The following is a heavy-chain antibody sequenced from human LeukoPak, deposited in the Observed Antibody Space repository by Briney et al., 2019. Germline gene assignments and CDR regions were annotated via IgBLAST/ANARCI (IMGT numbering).Heavy chain of an antibody. CDR1: GGSISSSSYY. J-gene: IGHJ4*02. CDR3: AGLQPGYGDPLGY. Sequence: SETLSLTCTVSGGSISSSSYYWGWIRQPPGKGLEWIGSIYYSGSTYYNPSLKSRVTISVDTSKNQFSLKLSSVTAADTAVYYCAGLQPGYGDPLGYWGQGTLVIVSS. D-gene: IGHD4-17*01. V-gene: IGHV4-39*01. CDR2: IYYSGST.